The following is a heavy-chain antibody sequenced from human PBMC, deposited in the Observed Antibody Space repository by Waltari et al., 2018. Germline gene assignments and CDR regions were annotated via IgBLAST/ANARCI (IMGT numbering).Heavy chain of an antibody. V-gene: IGHV4-39*01. D-gene: IGHD5-12*01. CDR3: ATYIGASVGTAAFDV. J-gene: IGHJ3*01. Sequence: QLQLQESGPGLVKPSETLPLTCSVSGGSITSTSHYWAWIRQPPGPGLEWIGTMSYSGATSTSPSLKSRVTISRYTSKNQLSLKLGSVTAADTAVYYCATYIGASVGTAAFDVWGQGTMVTVSS. CDR1: GGSITSTSHY. CDR2: MSYSGAT.